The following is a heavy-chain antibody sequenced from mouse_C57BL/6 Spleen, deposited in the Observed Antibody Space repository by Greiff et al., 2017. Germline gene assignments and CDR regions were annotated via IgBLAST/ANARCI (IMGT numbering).Heavy chain of an antibody. CDR2: IRSKSSNYAT. Sequence: EVKLVESGGGLVQPKGSLKLSCAASGFTFNTYAMHWVRQAPGKGLEWVARIRSKSSNYATYYADSVKDRFTISRDDSQSMLYLQMNNLKTEDTAMYYCVRGSGDVWFAYWGQGTLVTVSA. J-gene: IGHJ3*01. V-gene: IGHV10-3*01. CDR3: VRGSGDVWFAY. CDR1: GFTFNTYA. D-gene: IGHD3-1*01.